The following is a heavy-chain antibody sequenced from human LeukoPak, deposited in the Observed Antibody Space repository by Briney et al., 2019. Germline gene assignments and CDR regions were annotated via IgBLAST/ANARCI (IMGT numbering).Heavy chain of an antibody. CDR1: GGSFSGYY. D-gene: IGHD5-24*01. CDR2: INHSGST. Sequence: PSETLSLTCAVYGGSFSGYYWSWIRQPPGKGLEWIEEINHSGSTNYNPSLKSRVTTSVDTSKNQFSLKLSSVTAADTALYYCAREGGMAGTYYYYYYMDVWGKGTTVTVSS. CDR3: AREGGMAGTYYYYYYMDV. J-gene: IGHJ6*03. V-gene: IGHV4-34*01.